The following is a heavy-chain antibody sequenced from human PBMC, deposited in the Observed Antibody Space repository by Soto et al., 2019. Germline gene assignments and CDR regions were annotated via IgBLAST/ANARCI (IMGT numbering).Heavy chain of an antibody. J-gene: IGHJ5*02. Sequence: SETLSLTCTVSGGSISSYYWSWIRQPPGKGLEWIGYIYYSGSTNYNPSLKSRVTISVDTSKNQFSLKLSSVTAADTAVYYCAGTLRSKAGWFDPWGQGTLVTVSS. D-gene: IGHD4-17*01. CDR3: AGTLRSKAGWFDP. V-gene: IGHV4-59*01. CDR2: IYYSGST. CDR1: GGSISSYY.